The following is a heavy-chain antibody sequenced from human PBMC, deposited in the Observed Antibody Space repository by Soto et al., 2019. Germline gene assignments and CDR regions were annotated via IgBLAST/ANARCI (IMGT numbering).Heavy chain of an antibody. J-gene: IGHJ4*02. CDR2: ITQTSGDT. CDR3: ARDLGWAFDY. Sequence: QPGGSLRLSCEVSGFSFSAYTMNWFRHTPGLGLEWLAFITQTSGDTYYADSVKGRFTISRDNGKSSLYLEMSDLRAEDTAVYYCARDLGWAFDYWGRGTLVTVSS. D-gene: IGHD6-19*01. V-gene: IGHV3-48*01. CDR1: GFSFSAYT.